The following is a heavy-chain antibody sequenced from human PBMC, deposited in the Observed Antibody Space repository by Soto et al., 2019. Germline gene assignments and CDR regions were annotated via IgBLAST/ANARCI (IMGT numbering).Heavy chain of an antibody. CDR3: ARGAQPYYCDSSGYYSSGPYGMDV. CDR2: MNPNSGNT. Sequence: ASVKVSCKASGYTFTSYDINWVLQATGQGLEWMGWMNPNSGNTDYAHKFQGRVTMTRNTSISTAYMELSSLRSEDTAVYYCARGAQPYYCDSSGYYSSGPYGMDVWGQGTTVTVSS. CDR1: GYTFTSYD. V-gene: IGHV1-8*01. J-gene: IGHJ6*02. D-gene: IGHD3-22*01.